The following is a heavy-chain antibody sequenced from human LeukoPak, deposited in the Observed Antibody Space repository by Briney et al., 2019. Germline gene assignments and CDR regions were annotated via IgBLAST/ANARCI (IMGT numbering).Heavy chain of an antibody. D-gene: IGHD3-10*01. J-gene: IGHJ6*03. Sequence: ETLSLTCAVYGESFSGYYWNWVRQAPGKGLEWVSSISSSSSYIYYADSVKGRFTISRDNAKNSLYLQMNSLRAEDTAEYYRARARRVRGVINTSPYYYYMDVWGKGTTVTISS. V-gene: IGHV3-21*01. CDR3: ARARRVRGVINTSPYYYYMDV. CDR1: GESFSGYY. CDR2: ISSSSSYI.